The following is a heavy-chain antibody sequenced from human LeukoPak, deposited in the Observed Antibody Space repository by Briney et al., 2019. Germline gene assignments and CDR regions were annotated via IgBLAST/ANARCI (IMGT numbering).Heavy chain of an antibody. D-gene: IGHD3-10*01. CDR3: AKDRGLRDYYYYYMDV. CDR2: ISYDGSNK. Sequence: GGSLRLSCAASGFTFSSYGMHWVRQAPGKGLEWVAVISYDGSNKYYADSVKGRFTISRDNSKNTLYLQMNSLGAEDTAVYYCAKDRGLRDYYYYYMDVWGKGTTVTVSS. J-gene: IGHJ6*03. CDR1: GFTFSSYG. V-gene: IGHV3-30*18.